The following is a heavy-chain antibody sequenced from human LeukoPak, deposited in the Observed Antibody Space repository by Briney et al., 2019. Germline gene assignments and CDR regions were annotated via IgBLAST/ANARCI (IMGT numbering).Heavy chain of an antibody. CDR2: ITSSGSTI. J-gene: IGHJ4*02. D-gene: IGHD3-22*01. Sequence: PGGSLRLSCAASGFTFSSYEMNWVRQARGKGLEWVPYITSSGSTIYYADSVKGRFTISRDNAKNSLYLQMNSLRAEDTAVYYCAIPTYYYDSSGQGYWGQGTLVTVSS. V-gene: IGHV3-48*03. CDR1: GFTFSSYE. CDR3: AIPTYYYDSSGQGY.